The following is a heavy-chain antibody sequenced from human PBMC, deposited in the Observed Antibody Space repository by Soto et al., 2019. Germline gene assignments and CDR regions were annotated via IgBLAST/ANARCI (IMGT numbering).Heavy chain of an antibody. D-gene: IGHD2-2*01. J-gene: IGHJ4*02. Sequence: ASVKVSCKVSGYTLTELSMHWVRQAPGKGLEWMGGFDPEDGETIYAQKFQGRVTMTEDTSTDTAYMELSSLRSEDTAVYYCATVSGEYQLLFEALAYYFDYWGQGTLVTVSS. CDR2: FDPEDGET. V-gene: IGHV1-24*01. CDR1: GYTLTELS. CDR3: ATVSGEYQLLFEALAYYFDY.